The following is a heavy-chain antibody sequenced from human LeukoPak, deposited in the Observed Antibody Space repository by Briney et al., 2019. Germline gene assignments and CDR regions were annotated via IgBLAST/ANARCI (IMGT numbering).Heavy chain of an antibody. D-gene: IGHD6-13*01. CDR3: ARDKNVAAGPRVLFDY. J-gene: IGHJ4*02. Sequence: GGSLRLSCAASGFTFSSYEMNWVRQAPGKGLEWDSYISSSGSTIYYADSVKGRFTISRDNAKNSLYLQMNSLRAEDTAVYYCARDKNVAAGPRVLFDYWGQGTLVTVSS. CDR2: ISSSGSTI. CDR1: GFTFSSYE. V-gene: IGHV3-48*03.